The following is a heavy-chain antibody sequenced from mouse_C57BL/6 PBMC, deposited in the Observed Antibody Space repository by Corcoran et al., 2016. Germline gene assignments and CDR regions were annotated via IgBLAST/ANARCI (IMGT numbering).Heavy chain of an antibody. D-gene: IGHD1-1*01. V-gene: IGHV1-26*01. CDR3: GRDGSSFHWYFDV. CDR1: GYTFTDYY. CDR2: INPNNGGT. Sequence: EVQLQQSGPELVKPGASVKISCKASGYTFTDYYMNWVKQSHGKSLEWIGDINPNNGGTSYNQKFKGKTTLTVDKSSSTADMEIRSLTSEDSAVYYCGRDGSSFHWYFDVWGTGTTVTVSS. J-gene: IGHJ1*03.